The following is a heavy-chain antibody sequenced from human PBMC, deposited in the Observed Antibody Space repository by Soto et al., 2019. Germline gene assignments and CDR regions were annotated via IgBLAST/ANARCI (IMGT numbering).Heavy chain of an antibody. CDR2: ISVYNGNS. D-gene: IGHD3-10*01. CDR1: GYTFTSYG. V-gene: IGHV1-18*04. J-gene: IGHJ6*02. Sequence: QVQLVQSGAEVKKPGASVKVSCKASGYTFTSYGISWVRQAPGQGLEWMGWISVYNGNSNYAQKLQGRVTMTTDTSTSTAYMELRSLRSDDTAVYYCAREGGYRSGSYYSEHYYYGIEVWGQGTTVAVSS. CDR3: AREGGYRSGSYYSEHYYYGIEV.